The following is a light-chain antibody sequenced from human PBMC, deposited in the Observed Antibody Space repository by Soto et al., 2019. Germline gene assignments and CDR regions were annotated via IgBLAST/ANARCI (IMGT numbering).Light chain of an antibody. CDR1: SSNIGSNT. J-gene: IGLJ2*01. V-gene: IGLV1-44*01. Sequence: QSVLTQPPSASGTPGQRVTISCSGVSSNIGSNTVNWYQQLPGTAPKLLIYSNNQRPSGVPDRFSGSKSGTSASLAISGLQSEDEADYYCAAWDDSLNGLVVFGGGTQLTVL. CDR3: AAWDDSLNGLVV. CDR2: SNN.